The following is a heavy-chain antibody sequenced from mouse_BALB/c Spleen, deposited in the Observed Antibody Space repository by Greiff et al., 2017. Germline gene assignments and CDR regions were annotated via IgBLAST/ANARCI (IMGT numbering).Heavy chain of an antibody. V-gene: IGHV1S81*02. CDR2: INPSNGRT. D-gene: IGHD4-1*01. CDR3: AQTGTGYYAMDY. Sequence: QVQLQQPGAELVKPGASVKLSCKASGYTFTSYWMHWVKQRPGQGLEWIGEINPSNGRTNYNEKFKSKATLTVDKSSSTAYMQLSSLTSEDSAVYYSAQTGTGYYAMDYWGQGTSVTVSS. CDR1: GYTFTSYW. J-gene: IGHJ4*01.